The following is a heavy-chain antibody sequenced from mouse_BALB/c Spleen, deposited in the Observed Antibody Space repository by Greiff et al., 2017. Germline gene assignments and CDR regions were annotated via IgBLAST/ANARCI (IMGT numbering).Heavy chain of an antibody. V-gene: IGHV1S81*02. Sequence: QVQLQQPGAELVKPGASVKLSCKASGYTFTSYYMYWVKQRPGQGLEWIGGINPSNGGTNFNEKFKSKATLTVDKSSSTAYMQLSSLTSEDSAVYYCTRGLRRYAMDYWGQGTSVTVSS. CDR1: GYTFTSYY. CDR3: TRGLRRYAMDY. D-gene: IGHD3-1*01. CDR2: INPSNGGT. J-gene: IGHJ4*01.